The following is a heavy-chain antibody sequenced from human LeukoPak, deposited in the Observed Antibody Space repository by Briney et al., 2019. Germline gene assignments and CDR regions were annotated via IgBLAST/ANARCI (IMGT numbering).Heavy chain of an antibody. CDR3: ARETLINVDAFDI. D-gene: IGHD3-16*01. J-gene: IGHJ3*02. CDR2: IHSDGSST. CDR1: GFTLSSYW. Sequence: GGSLRLSCAASGFTLSSYWMHWVRQAPGKGLVLVSRIHSDGSSTGYADSVKGRFTISRDNAKNTLHLQMNSLRAEDTAVYYCARETLINVDAFDIWGQGTMVTVSS. V-gene: IGHV3-74*01.